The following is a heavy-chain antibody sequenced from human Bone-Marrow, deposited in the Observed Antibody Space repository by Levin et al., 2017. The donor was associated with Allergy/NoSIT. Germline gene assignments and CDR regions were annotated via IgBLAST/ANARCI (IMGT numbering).Heavy chain of an antibody. CDR2: LNPYSGDT. CDR1: GYTFTDYY. V-gene: IGHV1-2*02. D-gene: IGHD2-21*02. J-gene: IGHJ4*02. Sequence: ASVKVSCKTSGYTFTDYYMHWVRQAPGQGLEWMGWLNPYSGDTNYAQKFRGRVTLARDTSTSTAYMELNSLRSDATAVYYCARVTPAIHSSAHHYCIYYWGQGTLVTVSS. CDR3: ARVTPAIHSSAHHYCIYY.